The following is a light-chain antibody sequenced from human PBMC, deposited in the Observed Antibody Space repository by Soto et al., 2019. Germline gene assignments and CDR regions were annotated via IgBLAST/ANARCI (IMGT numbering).Light chain of an antibody. Sequence: QSVLTQPASVSGSPGQSVTISCTGTSSDVGGYNDVSWYQQHPGTATKLMIYEVRSRPSGVSNRSSGSKSGNTASLTISALQGEEEADYSCSSYSSRSPHVFGTGTKVTV. J-gene: IGLJ1*01. CDR2: EVR. CDR1: SSDVGGYND. CDR3: SSYSSRSPHV. V-gene: IGLV2-14*01.